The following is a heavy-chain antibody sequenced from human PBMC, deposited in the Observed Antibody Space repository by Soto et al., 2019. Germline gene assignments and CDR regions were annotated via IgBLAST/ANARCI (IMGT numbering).Heavy chain of an antibody. CDR2: ISYDGINK. J-gene: IGHJ6*02. CDR3: ARDLFSDRAPQPNYYGLGV. Sequence: QVQLVESEGGVVPPGKSLRLSCAASGFTFSSCAMHWVRQAPAKGLEWVAVISYDGINKYYADSVKGRFTISRDNSNNTLYLQMSSLTTEDTAVYYCARDLFSDRAPQPNYYGLGVWGQGTTVTVSS. D-gene: IGHD2-21*01. V-gene: IGHV3-30-3*01. CDR1: GFTFSSCA.